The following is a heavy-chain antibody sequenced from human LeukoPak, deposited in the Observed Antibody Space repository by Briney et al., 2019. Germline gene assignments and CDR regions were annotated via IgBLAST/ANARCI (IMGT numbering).Heavy chain of an antibody. CDR1: GFSFSSYA. CDR3: AKVETSGGANCYALDY. CDR2: IWYDGSNQ. Sequence: PGRSLRLSCAASGFSFSSYAMHWVRQAPGKGLEWVAVIWYDGSNQYYADSVRGRFTISRDNSKNTLYLQMNSLSAEDTAVYYCAKVETSGGANCYALDYWGQGTLITVSS. D-gene: IGHD2-2*01. J-gene: IGHJ4*02. V-gene: IGHV3-33*06.